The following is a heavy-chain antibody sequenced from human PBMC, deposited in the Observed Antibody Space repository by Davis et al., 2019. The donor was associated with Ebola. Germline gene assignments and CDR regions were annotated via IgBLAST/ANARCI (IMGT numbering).Heavy chain of an antibody. D-gene: IGHD1-1*01. CDR1: GYTFSSYG. V-gene: IGHV1-18*04. Sequence: AASVKVSCKASGYTFSSYGFNWVRQAPGQGLEWMGWISAYNGNTNYAQKFQERVTITRGMSTSTAYMELSSLRSEDTAVYYCAAETMRLAYYGMDVWGQGTTVTVSS. CDR2: ISAYNGNT. CDR3: AAETMRLAYYGMDV. J-gene: IGHJ6*02.